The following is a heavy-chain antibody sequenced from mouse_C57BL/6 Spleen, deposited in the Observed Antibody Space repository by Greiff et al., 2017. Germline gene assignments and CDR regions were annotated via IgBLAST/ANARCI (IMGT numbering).Heavy chain of an antibody. J-gene: IGHJ4*01. Sequence: QVQLQQSGAELVRPGSSVKLSCKASGYTFTSYWMHLVKQRPIQGLEWIGNIDPSDSETHYNQQFKDKATLTVDKSSSTAYMQLSSLTSEDSAVYYCARVYDGYYGAMDYWGQGTSGTVSS. D-gene: IGHD2-3*01. V-gene: IGHV1-52*01. CDR3: ARVYDGYYGAMDY. CDR2: IDPSDSET. CDR1: GYTFTSYW.